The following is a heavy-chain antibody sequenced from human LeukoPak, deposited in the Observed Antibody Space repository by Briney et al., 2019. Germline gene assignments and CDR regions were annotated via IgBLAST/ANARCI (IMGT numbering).Heavy chain of an antibody. CDR3: ARDFRYFDWLSPPDY. J-gene: IGHJ4*02. CDR2: INRNGGST. V-gene: IGHV3-20*04. D-gene: IGHD3-9*01. CDR1: GFTFSTYG. Sequence: PGGSLRLSCAASGFTFSTYGMSWVRQAPGKGLEWVSGINRNGGSTGYADSVKGRFTISRDNAKNSLYLQMNSLRAEDTALYYCARDFRYFDWLSPPDYWGQGTLVTVSS.